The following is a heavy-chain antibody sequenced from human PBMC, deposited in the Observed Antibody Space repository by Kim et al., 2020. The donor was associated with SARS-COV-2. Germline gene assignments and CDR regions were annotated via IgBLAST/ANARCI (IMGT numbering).Heavy chain of an antibody. J-gene: IGHJ1*01. CDR2: IKHDGREI. D-gene: IGHD4-17*01. V-gene: IGHV3-7*01. Sequence: GGSLRLSCEGSGFSFSNYWMNWVRQAPGKGLEWVANIKHDGREINYVDSVRGRFTVSRDNSNNSLYLQLQSLRVDDTAIYFCATSDFGDYVRGFEMWCQG. CDR3: ATSDFGDYVRGFEM. CDR1: GFSFSNYW.